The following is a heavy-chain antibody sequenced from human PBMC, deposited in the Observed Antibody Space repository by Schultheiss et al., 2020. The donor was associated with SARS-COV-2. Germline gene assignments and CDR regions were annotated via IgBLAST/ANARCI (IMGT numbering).Heavy chain of an antibody. D-gene: IGHD3-9*01. V-gene: IGHV5-51*01. CDR1: GYRFTNNW. CDR2: IYPGDSDT. J-gene: IGHJ4*02. Sequence: GESLKISCKGSGYRFTNNWIGWVRQMSGKGLEWMGMIYPGDSDTRYSPSFEGQVTISADKSINTAYLQWSSLKASDTAMYYCARHGLRYFDWVRFDYWGQGTLVTVSS. CDR3: ARHGLRYFDWVRFDY.